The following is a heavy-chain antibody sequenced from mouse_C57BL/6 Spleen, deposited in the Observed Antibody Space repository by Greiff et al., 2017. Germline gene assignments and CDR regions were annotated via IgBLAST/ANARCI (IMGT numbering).Heavy chain of an antibody. Sequence: VMLVESGPELVRPGVSVKISCKGSGYTFTDYAMHWVKQSHAKSLEWIGVISTYYGDASYNQKFKDKATMTVDKSSSTAYMELARLTSEDSAVYYCARPPYYYGSSYDAMDYWGQGTSVTVSS. CDR1: GYTFTDYA. CDR2: ISTYYGDA. CDR3: ARPPYYYGSSYDAMDY. V-gene: IGHV1-67*01. J-gene: IGHJ4*01. D-gene: IGHD1-1*01.